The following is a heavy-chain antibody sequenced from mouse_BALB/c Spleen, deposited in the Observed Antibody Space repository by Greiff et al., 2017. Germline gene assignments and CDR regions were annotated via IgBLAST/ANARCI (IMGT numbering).Heavy chain of an antibody. V-gene: IGHV1-54*01. CDR3: ARSRYGLDY. J-gene: IGHJ2*01. CDR1: GYAFTNYL. D-gene: IGHD1-1*02. Sequence: VQLQQSGAELVRPGTSVKVSCKASGYAFTNYLIEWVKQRPGQGLEWIGVINPGSGGTNYNEKFKGKATLTADKSSSTAYMQLSSLTSDDSAVYFCARSRYGLDYWGQGTTLTVSS. CDR2: INPGSGGT.